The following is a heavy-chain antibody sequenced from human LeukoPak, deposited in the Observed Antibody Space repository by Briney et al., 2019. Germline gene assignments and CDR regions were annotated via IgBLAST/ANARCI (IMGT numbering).Heavy chain of an antibody. Sequence: PSETLSLTCTVSGGSISSYYWSWIRQPPGKGLEGIGYIYYSGSTNYNPSLKSRVTISVDTSKNQFSLKLSSVTAADTAVYYCARGPERWLQLDASDALDYWGQGTLVTVSS. V-gene: IGHV4-59*01. J-gene: IGHJ4*02. CDR2: IYYSGST. CDR3: ARGPERWLQLDASDALDY. CDR1: GGSISSYY. D-gene: IGHD5-24*01.